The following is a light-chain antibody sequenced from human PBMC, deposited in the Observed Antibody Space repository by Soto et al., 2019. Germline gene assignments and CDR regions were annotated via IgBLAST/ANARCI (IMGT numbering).Light chain of an antibody. CDR1: QSVSSSY. Sequence: EIVLTQSPGTLSLYPGERATLSCRASQSVSSSYLAWYQQKPGQAPRLLIYGASSRATGIPDRFSGSGSGTDFTLTISRLEPEDFAVSYCQQYGSSPQTFGQGTKV. CDR2: GAS. CDR3: QQYGSSPQT. J-gene: IGKJ1*01. V-gene: IGKV3-20*01.